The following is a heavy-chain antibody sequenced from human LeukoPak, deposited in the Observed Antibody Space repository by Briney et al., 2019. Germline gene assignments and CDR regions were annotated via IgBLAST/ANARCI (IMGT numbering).Heavy chain of an antibody. Sequence: SETLSLTCTVSGGSIRSYYWGWIRQPPGKGLEWIGSIYYSGSTYYNPSLKSRVTISVDTSKNQFSLKLSSVTAADTAVYYCARIVGASDYWGQGTLVTVSS. CDR1: GGSIRSYY. CDR2: IYYSGST. V-gene: IGHV4-39*01. D-gene: IGHD1-26*01. J-gene: IGHJ4*02. CDR3: ARIVGASDY.